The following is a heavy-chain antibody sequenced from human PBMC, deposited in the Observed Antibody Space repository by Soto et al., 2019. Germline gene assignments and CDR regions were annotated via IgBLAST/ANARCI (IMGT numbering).Heavy chain of an antibody. CDR1: GGSISSSNW. J-gene: IGHJ4*02. CDR2: IYHSGST. CDR3: ARNVRAFYDFWSGYYYFDY. D-gene: IGHD3-3*01. Sequence: SETLSLTCAVSGGSISSSNWWSWVRQPPGKGLEWIGEIYHSGSTNYNPSLKSRVTISVDKSKNQFSLKLSSVTAADTAVYYCARNVRAFYDFWSGYYYFDYWGQGTLVTVSS. V-gene: IGHV4-4*02.